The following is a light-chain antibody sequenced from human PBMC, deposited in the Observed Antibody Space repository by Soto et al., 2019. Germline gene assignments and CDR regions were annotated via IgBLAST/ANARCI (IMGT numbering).Light chain of an antibody. CDR3: LSYDRSLSAWV. CDR1: SSNIGAGYD. Sequence: QPVLTQPPSVSGAPGQRVTLSCTGTSSNIGAGYDVNWFQQLPGTAPKLLIYGSSNRPSGVPDRFSGSKSGTSASLAITGLQAEDEADYHCLSYDRSLSAWVFGGGTQLTVL. J-gene: IGLJ3*02. CDR2: GSS. V-gene: IGLV1-40*01.